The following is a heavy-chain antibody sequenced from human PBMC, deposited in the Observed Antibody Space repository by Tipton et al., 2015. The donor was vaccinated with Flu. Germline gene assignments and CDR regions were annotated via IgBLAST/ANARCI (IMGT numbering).Heavy chain of an antibody. CDR1: GGSISSNSYY. Sequence: QLQLQESGPGLMKPSETLSLTCIVSGGSISSNSYYWGWIRQPPGKGPEWIGSIYYSGSTYHNPSLKSRVTISVDTSKNQFSLKLSSVTAADTAVYYCARDFDISGYSPRVFDYWGQGTLVTVSS. CDR3: ARDFDISGYSPRVFDY. D-gene: IGHD3-22*01. J-gene: IGHJ4*02. CDR2: IYYSGST. V-gene: IGHV4-39*07.